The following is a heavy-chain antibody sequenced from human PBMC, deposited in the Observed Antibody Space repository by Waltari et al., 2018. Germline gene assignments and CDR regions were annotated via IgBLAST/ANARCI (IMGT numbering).Heavy chain of an antibody. D-gene: IGHD6-19*01. CDR3: AGDGSSSAFHS. CDR2: ISRSGNYI. CDR1: GVTLGTFN. J-gene: IGHJ1*01. Sequence: DVQLVESGGGLVKSGVSLMPSCPSSGVTLGTFNMNWVRQPPGKGLEWVSTISRSGNYIYYADSVKGRFTISRDNAKNSLFLHMNSLRGDDTAVYFCAGDGSSSAFHSWGQGTLVTVSS. V-gene: IGHV3-21*02.